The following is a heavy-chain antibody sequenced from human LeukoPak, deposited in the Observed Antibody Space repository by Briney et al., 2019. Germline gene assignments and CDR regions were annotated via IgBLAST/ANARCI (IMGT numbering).Heavy chain of an antibody. D-gene: IGHD3-16*02. CDR2: ISGSGDTT. Sequence: GGSLRLSCAVSGFTFSNYAISWVRQAPGKGLEWVSSISGSGDTTYYADPVKGRFTISRDNSKNTLYLQMNSLRAEDTAVYYCARGPMITFGGVIVSFDYWGQGTLVTVSS. J-gene: IGHJ4*02. CDR1: GFTFSNYA. CDR3: ARGPMITFGGVIVSFDY. V-gene: IGHV3-23*01.